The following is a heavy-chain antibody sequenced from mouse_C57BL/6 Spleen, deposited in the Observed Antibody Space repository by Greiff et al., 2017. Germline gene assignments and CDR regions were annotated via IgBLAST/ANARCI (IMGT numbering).Heavy chain of an antibody. CDR2: IDPSDSYT. Sequence: QVQLQQPGAELVKPGASVKLSCKASGYTFTSYWMQWVKQRPGQGLEWIGEIDPSDSYTNYNQKFKGKATLTVDTSSSTAYMQLSSLTSEDSAVYYCARTGTQFDYWGQGTTLTVSS. V-gene: IGHV1-50*01. CDR3: ARTGTQFDY. CDR1: GYTFTSYW. J-gene: IGHJ2*01. D-gene: IGHD4-1*01.